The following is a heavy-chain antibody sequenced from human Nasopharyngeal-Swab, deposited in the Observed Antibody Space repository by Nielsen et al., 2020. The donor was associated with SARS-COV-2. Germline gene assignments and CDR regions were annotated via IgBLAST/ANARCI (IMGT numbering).Heavy chain of an antibody. CDR1: GCSISSSSYY. Sequence: ESLKISCTVSGCSISSSSYYWGWIRQPPGKGLEWIGSIYYSGSTYYNPSLKSRVTISVDTSKNQFSLKLSSVTAADTAVYYCARHPFYYGMDVWGQGTTVTVSS. J-gene: IGHJ6*02. CDR2: IYYSGST. V-gene: IGHV4-39*01. CDR3: ARHPFYYGMDV.